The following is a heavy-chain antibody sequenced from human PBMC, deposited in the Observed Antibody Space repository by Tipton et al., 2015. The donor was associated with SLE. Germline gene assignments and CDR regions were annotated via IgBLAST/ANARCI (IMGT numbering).Heavy chain of an antibody. V-gene: IGHV3-15*05. CDR2: IKIKSDGRAT. Sequence: SLRLSCKASGFTFSSAWMTWVRQGPGKGLEWVGRIKIKSDGRATQYAAHVKGRFTISREDTKNMLYLEMTSLKVEDTAVYYCATDLRLDYLWGSYRDDALDIWGQGTMVAVSS. J-gene: IGHJ3*02. CDR3: ATDLRLDYLWGSYRDDALDI. D-gene: IGHD3-16*02. CDR1: GFTFSSAW.